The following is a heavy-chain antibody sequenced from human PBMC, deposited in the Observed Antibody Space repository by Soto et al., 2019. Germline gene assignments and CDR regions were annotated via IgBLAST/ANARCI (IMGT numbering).Heavy chain of an antibody. D-gene: IGHD1-26*01. V-gene: IGHV3-23*01. Sequence: EVQLLASGGGFVQPGGSLSLSCAVSEINFSYNAMSWVRPAPGTGLEWVSGISGSGAATYYAGSVKGRFTISRDISKSMSLRPMNSLRAEDMAVYSCATDFGVMYEVGATNTAFDIWGPGTMVTVAS. J-gene: IGHJ3*02. CDR2: ISGSGAAT. CDR3: ATDFGVMYEVGATNTAFDI. CDR1: EINFSYNA.